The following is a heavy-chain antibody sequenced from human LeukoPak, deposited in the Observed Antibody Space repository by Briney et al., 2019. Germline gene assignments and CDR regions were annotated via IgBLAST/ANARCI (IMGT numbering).Heavy chain of an antibody. CDR1: GFTFSSYA. J-gene: IGHJ4*02. V-gene: IGHV3-30*02. CDR3: AKVPYCSTTSCYREPLDY. Sequence: GGSLRLSCAASGFTFSSYAMHWVRQAPGKGLEWVAFIRYDAYDKYYADSVKGRFTISRDNPKNTLYLQMNSLRAEDSAVYYCAKVPYCSTTSCYREPLDYWGQGTLVTVSS. D-gene: IGHD2-2*02. CDR2: IRYDAYDK.